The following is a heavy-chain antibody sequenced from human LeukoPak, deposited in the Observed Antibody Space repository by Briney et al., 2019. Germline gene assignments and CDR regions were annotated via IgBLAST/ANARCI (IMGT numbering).Heavy chain of an antibody. J-gene: IGHJ4*02. Sequence: GGSLRLSCAAXXXXXXRYWMHWVXXAXXXXXXXXXRISPDGSTTLYADSVKGRFTISRDNAKNTLYLQMNSLGAEDTAVYYXTTVLSSNRYNLCDYWGQGTLVTVSS. V-gene: IGHV3-74*03. CDR3: TTVLSSNRYNLCDY. CDR2: ISPDGSTT. CDR1: XXXXXRYW. D-gene: IGHD6-13*01.